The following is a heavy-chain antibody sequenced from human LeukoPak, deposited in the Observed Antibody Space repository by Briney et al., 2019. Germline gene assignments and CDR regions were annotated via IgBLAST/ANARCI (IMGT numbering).Heavy chain of an antibody. D-gene: IGHD3-22*01. J-gene: IGHJ4*02. CDR2: INPNSGGT. CDR1: GYTFTGYY. V-gene: IGHV1-2*02. Sequence: ASVKVSCKASGYTFTGYYMHWVRQAPGQGLEWMGWINPNSGGTNYAQKFQGGVTMTRDTSISTAYMELSRLRSDDTAVYYCARGEYYSDSSGYDYWGQGTLVIVSS. CDR3: ARGEYYSDSSGYDY.